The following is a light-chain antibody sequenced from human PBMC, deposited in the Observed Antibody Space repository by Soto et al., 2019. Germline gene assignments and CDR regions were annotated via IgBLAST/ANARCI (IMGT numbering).Light chain of an antibody. Sequence: DIQMTQSPSTLSASVGDRVTITCRASQSINNWFAWYQQKPGKAPKLLIYDASSFESGVPSRFSGSGSGTEFTLIISSLQPDDFATYYCQQYNSYSGTFGQGTKVDIK. V-gene: IGKV1-5*01. CDR2: DAS. CDR3: QQYNSYSGT. J-gene: IGKJ1*01. CDR1: QSINNW.